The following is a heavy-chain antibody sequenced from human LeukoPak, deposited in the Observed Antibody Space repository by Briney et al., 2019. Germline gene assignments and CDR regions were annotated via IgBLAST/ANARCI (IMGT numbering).Heavy chain of an antibody. V-gene: IGHV4-34*01. CDR1: GGSFSGYY. J-gene: IGHJ4*02. CDR2: INHSGST. Sequence: SETLSLTCAVYGGSFSGYYWSWIRQPPGKGLEWIGEINHSGSTNYNPSLKSRVTISVDTSKNQFSLKLSSVTAADTAVYYCARSWFSTGPADYWGQGTLVTVSS. D-gene: IGHD6-13*01. CDR3: ARSWFSTGPADY.